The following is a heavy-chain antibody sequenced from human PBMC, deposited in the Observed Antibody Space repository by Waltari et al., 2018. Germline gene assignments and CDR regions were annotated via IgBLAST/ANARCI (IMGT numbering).Heavy chain of an antibody. D-gene: IGHD2-15*01. J-gene: IGHJ4*02. CDR2: IYTNGNT. Sequence: NNMAWGRQGPGKGLEWVSGIYTNGNTFYSDSLRGRFTNSRDSSDNTVSRQMDNLRTEDAGIDYCASGRKGGSGYAYWGRGTLVTVSS. CDR1: NN. V-gene: IGHV3-53*01. CDR3: ASGRKGGSGYAY.